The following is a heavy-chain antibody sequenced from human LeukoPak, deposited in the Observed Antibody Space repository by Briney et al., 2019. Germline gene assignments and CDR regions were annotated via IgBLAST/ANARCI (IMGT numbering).Heavy chain of an antibody. CDR3: ARDLGVGATTNVWFDP. J-gene: IGHJ5*02. V-gene: IGHV4-4*07. D-gene: IGHD1-26*01. CDR2: IYTSGST. Sequence: MSSETLSLTCTVSGGSISSYYWSWIRQPAGQGLEWIGRIYTSGSTNYNPSLKSRVTMSVDTSKNQFSLKLSSVTAADTAVYYCARDLGVGATTNVWFDPWGQGTLVTVSS. CDR1: GGSISSYY.